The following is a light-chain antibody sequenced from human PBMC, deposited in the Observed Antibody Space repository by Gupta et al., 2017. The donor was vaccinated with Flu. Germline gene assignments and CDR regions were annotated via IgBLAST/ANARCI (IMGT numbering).Light chain of an antibody. CDR2: EVN. V-gene: IGLV2-23*02. CDR3: HSRAGSPNLYV. J-gene: IGLJ1*01. CDR1: NSGVGGYNI. Sequence: ITICWTGTNSGVGGYNIVSWYQQLPDEAPKLIIYEVNRRDSGVAHRFSGSKYGNAADLTIPGLRADEEADYYCHSRAGSPNLYVLGTGTKFTVL.